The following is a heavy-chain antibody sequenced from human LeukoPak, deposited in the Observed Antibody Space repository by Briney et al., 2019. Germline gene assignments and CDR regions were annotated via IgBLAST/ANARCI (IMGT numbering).Heavy chain of an antibody. V-gene: IGHV3-23*01. Sequence: PGRTLRLSCTASGFTCSSSAKSRARQATGRGLDWVSVITGSAGSTYYAGSVKGLFTITRDNSKNTLYLQMNSLTADDTAIYYCAKAPRVGATNNFDYWGEGTVVTVSS. J-gene: IGHJ4*02. CDR1: GFTCSSSA. D-gene: IGHD1-26*01. CDR3: AKAPRVGATNNFDY. CDR2: ITGSAGST.